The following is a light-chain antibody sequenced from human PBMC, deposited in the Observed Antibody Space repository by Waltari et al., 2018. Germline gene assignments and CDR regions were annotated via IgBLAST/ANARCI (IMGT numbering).Light chain of an antibody. CDR2: GAS. V-gene: IGKV3-15*01. Sequence: EILMTQSPVTPSVSPGERATLPCRASQSVGNNLAWYQQKPGQAPRLLIYGASTRATGIPGRFTGSGSGTEFTLTISSLQSDDFAVYQCQHYNKWPPAFGLGTKVEIK. CDR1: QSVGNN. CDR3: QHYNKWPPA. J-gene: IGKJ1*01.